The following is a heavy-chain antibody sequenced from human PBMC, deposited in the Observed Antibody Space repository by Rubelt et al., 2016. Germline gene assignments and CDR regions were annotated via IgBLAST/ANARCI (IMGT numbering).Heavy chain of an antibody. V-gene: IGHV3-33*01. Sequence: QEHLEESGGGVVQPGGSLRLSCAASGFTFSSYGMHWVRQAPGKGLEWVAVIWYDGSNKYYADSVKGRFTISRDNSKNTLYLQMNSLRAEDTAVYYCARGPMVTTYAFDYWGQGTLVTVSS. CDR3: ARGPMVTTYAFDY. CDR1: GFTFSSYG. CDR2: IWYDGSNK. J-gene: IGHJ4*02. D-gene: IGHD4-17*01.